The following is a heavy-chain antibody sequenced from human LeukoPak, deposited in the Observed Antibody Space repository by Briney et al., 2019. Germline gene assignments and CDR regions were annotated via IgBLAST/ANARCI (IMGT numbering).Heavy chain of an antibody. CDR1: RFTFSDYY. D-gene: IGHD2-2*01. Sequence: GGSLRLSCAASRFTFSDYYMSWIRQAPGKGLEWVPYISSSSSYTNYADSVKGRFTISRDNARNSLYLQMNSLRAEDTAVYFCARDCSSTSCYWDYWGQGTLVTVSS. J-gene: IGHJ4*02. CDR2: ISSSSSYT. CDR3: ARDCSSTSCYWDY. V-gene: IGHV3-11*06.